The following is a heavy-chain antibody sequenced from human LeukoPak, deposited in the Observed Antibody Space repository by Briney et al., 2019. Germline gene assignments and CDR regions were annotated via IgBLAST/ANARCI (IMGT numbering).Heavy chain of an antibody. J-gene: IGHJ4*02. V-gene: IGHV4-39*07. Sequence: SETLSLTCTVSGGSISSSSYYWGWIRQPPGKGLEWIGSIYYSGSTYYNPSLKSRVTISVDTSKNQFSLKLSSVTAADMAVYYCARDLPYSWLGVGIAAADPFDYWGQGTLVTVSS. CDR3: ARDLPYSWLGVGIAAADPFDY. CDR1: GGSISSSSYY. D-gene: IGHD6-13*01. CDR2: IYYSGST.